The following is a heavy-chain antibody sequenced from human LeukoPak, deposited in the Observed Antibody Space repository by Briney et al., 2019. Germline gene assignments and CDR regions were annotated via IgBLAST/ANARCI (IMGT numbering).Heavy chain of an antibody. Sequence: AETLSLTRTVSGGSISSYYLSWIRQPPGKGLEWIGYIYGSGSTNYNPSLKSRDTISVDTSKNKFSLKLSSVTAADTAVYYCARHSKFYYDSSGYDAFDIWGHRKMVTVSS. J-gene: IGHJ3*02. CDR1: GGSISSYY. CDR3: ARHSKFYYDSSGYDAFDI. CDR2: IYGSGST. D-gene: IGHD3-22*01. V-gene: IGHV4-59*08.